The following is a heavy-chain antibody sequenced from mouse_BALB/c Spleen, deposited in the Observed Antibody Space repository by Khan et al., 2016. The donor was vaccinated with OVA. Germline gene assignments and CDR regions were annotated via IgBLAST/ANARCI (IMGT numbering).Heavy chain of an antibody. V-gene: IGHV1S81*02. D-gene: IGHD2-14*01. CDR3: TRGGYGGFAN. CDR2: INPSNGDT. J-gene: IGHJ3*01. Sequence: QVQLQQSGAELVKPGASVKLSCKASGYTFTSYYMYWVKQRPGQGLEWIGDINPSNGDTYFNEKFKNKATLTVDKSSSTTYMQLSSLTSEDSAVXASTRGGYGGFANWGQGTLVTVSA. CDR1: GYTFTSYY.